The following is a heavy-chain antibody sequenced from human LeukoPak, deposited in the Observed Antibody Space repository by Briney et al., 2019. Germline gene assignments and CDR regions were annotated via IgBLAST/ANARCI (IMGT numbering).Heavy chain of an antibody. D-gene: IGHD3-3*01. CDR1: GGSISSSSYY. CDR2: IYYSGST. CDR3: ARDGVGHEYGFDY. J-gene: IGHJ4*02. Sequence: PSETLSLTCTVSGGSISSSSYYWGWIRQPPGKGLEWIGSIYYSGSTYYNPSLKSRVTISVDTSKNQFSLRLSSVTAADTAVYYCARDGVGHEYGFDYWGQGTLVTVSS. V-gene: IGHV4-39*02.